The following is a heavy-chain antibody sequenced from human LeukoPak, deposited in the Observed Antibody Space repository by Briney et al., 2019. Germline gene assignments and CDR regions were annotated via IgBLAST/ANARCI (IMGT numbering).Heavy chain of an antibody. V-gene: IGHV4-31*03. CDR1: GGSISSGGYY. Sequence: PSQTLSLTCTVSGGSISSGGYYWSWIRQHPGKGLEWIGYIYYSGSTYYNPSLKSRVTISVDTSKNQFSLKLSSVTAVDTAVYYCARDPGIAAAGTVDAAPGLNYFDYWGQGTLVTVSS. CDR3: ARDPGIAAAGTVDAAPGLNYFDY. J-gene: IGHJ4*02. CDR2: IYYSGST. D-gene: IGHD6-13*01.